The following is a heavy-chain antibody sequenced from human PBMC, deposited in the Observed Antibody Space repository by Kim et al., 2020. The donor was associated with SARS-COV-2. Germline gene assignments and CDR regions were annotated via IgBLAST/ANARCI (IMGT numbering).Heavy chain of an antibody. V-gene: IGHV3-48*02. CDR3: ARDPDSSSSRIWYYGMDV. J-gene: IGHJ6*02. Sequence: GGSLRLSCAASGFTFSSYSMNWVRQAPGKGLEWVSYISSSSSTIYYADSVKGRFTISRDNAKNSLYLQMNSLRDEDTAVYYCARDPDSSSSRIWYYGMDVWGQGTTVTVSS. CDR1: GFTFSSYS. CDR2: ISSSSSTI. D-gene: IGHD6-6*01.